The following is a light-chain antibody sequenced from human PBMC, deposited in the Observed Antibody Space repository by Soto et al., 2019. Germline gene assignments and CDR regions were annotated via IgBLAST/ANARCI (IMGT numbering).Light chain of an antibody. CDR2: EVN. CDR3: NSYAGSNTYI. J-gene: IGLJ1*01. Sequence: QSALTQPPSASGSARQSVTISCTRTSSDVGSYSFVSWYQHHPGKAPKLIIHEVNKRPSGVPNRFSGSKSGSTASLTVSGLQTEDDAYYYCNSYAGSNTYIFGTGTKVTVL. V-gene: IGLV2-8*01. CDR1: SSDVGSYSF.